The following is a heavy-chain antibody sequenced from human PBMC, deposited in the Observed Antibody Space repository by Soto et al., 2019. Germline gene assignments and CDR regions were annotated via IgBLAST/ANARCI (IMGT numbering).Heavy chain of an antibody. J-gene: IGHJ5*02. D-gene: IGHD2-2*03. Sequence: EMQLVESGGGLVKPGGSLRLSCVVSGFTFSSYTMNWVRQAPGKGLEWVSSISSSAYYIYYADSVKGRFTVSRDNAESSLYLQMDSLRAEDTALCYCARDWGNGYWFDPRGQGTVVTVSS. V-gene: IGHV3-21*01. CDR2: ISSSAYYI. CDR3: ARDWGNGYWFDP. CDR1: GFTFSSYT.